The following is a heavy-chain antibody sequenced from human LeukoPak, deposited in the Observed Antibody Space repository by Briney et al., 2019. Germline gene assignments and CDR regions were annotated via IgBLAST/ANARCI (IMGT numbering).Heavy chain of an antibody. CDR3: ARGYYYGSGRYYRSFYYYYMDV. J-gene: IGHJ6*03. D-gene: IGHD3-10*01. Sequence: SVKVSCKASGGTFSSYAISWVRQAPGQGLEWMGGIIPIFGTANYAQKFQGRVTITTDDSTSTAYMELSSLRFEDTAVSYCARGYYYGSGRYYRSFYYYYMDVWGKGTTVTVSS. V-gene: IGHV1-69*05. CDR2: IIPIFGTA. CDR1: GGTFSSYA.